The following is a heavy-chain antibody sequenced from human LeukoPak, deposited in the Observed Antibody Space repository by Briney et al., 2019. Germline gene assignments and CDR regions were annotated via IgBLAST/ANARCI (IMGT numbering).Heavy chain of an antibody. J-gene: IGHJ4*02. CDR2: IWYDGSNK. Sequence: PGRSLRLSCAASGFTFSSYGMHWVRQAPGKGLEWVAVIWYDGSNKYYADSVKGRFTISRDNSKNPLYLQMNSLRAEDTAVYYCARDQVGDILTGTYYFDYWGQGTLVTVSS. D-gene: IGHD3-9*01. CDR3: ARDQVGDILTGTYYFDY. CDR1: GFTFSSYG. V-gene: IGHV3-33*01.